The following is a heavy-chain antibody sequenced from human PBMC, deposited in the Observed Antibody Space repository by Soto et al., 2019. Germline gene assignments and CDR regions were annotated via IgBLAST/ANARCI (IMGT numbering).Heavy chain of an antibody. V-gene: IGHV4-39*01. CDR1: GGSIISSTHY. D-gene: IGHD2-15*01. Sequence: SETLSLACTVSGGSIISSTHYWGWIRQPPGKGLEWIGTIYYSGSTYYSPSLKSRVTISVDTSKNQFSLKLTSVTAADTAVYYCAGQLGVVVVAAATRSGWFDPWGQGTLVTVSS. CDR2: IYYSGST. J-gene: IGHJ5*02. CDR3: AGQLGVVVVAAATRSGWFDP.